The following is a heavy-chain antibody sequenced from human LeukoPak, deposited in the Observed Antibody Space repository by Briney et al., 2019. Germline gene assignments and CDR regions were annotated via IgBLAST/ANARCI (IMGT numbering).Heavy chain of an antibody. CDR2: ISGSGGST. D-gene: IGHD3-9*01. CDR3: AKGPFYDILTGYHEYYFDY. V-gene: IGHV3-23*01. J-gene: IGHJ4*02. Sequence: PGGSLRLSCAASGFTFSSYAMSWVRQAPGKGLEWVSAISGSGGSTYYADSVKGRFTISRDNSKNTLYLQMNSLRAEDTAVYYCAKGPFYDILTGYHEYYFDYWGQGTLVTVSS. CDR1: GFTFSSYA.